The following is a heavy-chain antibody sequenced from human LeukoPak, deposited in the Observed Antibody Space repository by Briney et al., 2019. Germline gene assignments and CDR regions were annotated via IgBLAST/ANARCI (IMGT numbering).Heavy chain of an antibody. CDR3: ALGGGWSHAFDI. CDR1: GFTFSSYS. D-gene: IGHD6-19*01. V-gene: IGHV3-74*01. J-gene: IGHJ3*02. Sequence: GGSLRLSCAASGFTFSSYSMNWVRQAPGKGLVWVSRINSDGSTTTYADSVKGRFTISRDNAKNTLYLQMNSLRAEDTAVYYCALGGGWSHAFDIWGQGTMVTVSS. CDR2: INSDGSTT.